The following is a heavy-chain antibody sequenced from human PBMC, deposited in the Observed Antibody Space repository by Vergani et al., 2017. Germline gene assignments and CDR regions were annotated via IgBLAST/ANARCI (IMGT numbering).Heavy chain of an antibody. CDR3: AREXSSSSFYYYYYMDV. V-gene: IGHV3-23*01. Sequence: EVQLLESGGDLVQPGGSLRLSCAASGFTFNHYAMNWVRQAPGKGLEWVSGISGSGGSTYYAGSVKGRFTISRDSSKNMLYLQMNSLSAGDTAVYYCAREXSSSSFYYYYYMDVWGKGTTVTVSS. CDR1: GFTFNHYA. CDR2: ISGSGGST. J-gene: IGHJ6*03. D-gene: IGHD6-6*01.